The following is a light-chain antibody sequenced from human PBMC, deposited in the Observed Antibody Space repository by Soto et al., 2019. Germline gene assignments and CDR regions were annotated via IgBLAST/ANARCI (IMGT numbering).Light chain of an antibody. J-gene: IGLJ1*01. V-gene: IGLV4-60*02. CDR2: LEGSGSY. CDR1: SGHSSYI. Sequence: QSVLTQSSSASASLGSSVKLTCTLSSGHSSYIIAWHQQQPGKAPRYLMKLEGSGSYNKGSGVPDRFSGSSSGADRYLTIANLKFEDEADYYCETWDSNTHVFGTGTKLTVL. CDR3: ETWDSNTHV.